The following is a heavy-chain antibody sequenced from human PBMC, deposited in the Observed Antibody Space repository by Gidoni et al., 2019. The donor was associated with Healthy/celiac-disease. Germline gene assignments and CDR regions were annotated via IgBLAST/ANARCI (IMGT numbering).Heavy chain of an antibody. CDR3: ARDRSGLMEGFDY. CDR1: GLTFSSYG. Sequence: QVQLVVSGGGVVQPGRSLRLSCAASGLTFSSYGMPWVRQAPGKGLAWVAVIWYDGSNKYYADSVKGRFTISRDNSKNTLYLQMNSLRAEDTAVYYCARDRSGLMEGFDYWGQGTLVTVS. CDR2: IWYDGSNK. D-gene: IGHD2-8*01. J-gene: IGHJ4*02. V-gene: IGHV3-33*01.